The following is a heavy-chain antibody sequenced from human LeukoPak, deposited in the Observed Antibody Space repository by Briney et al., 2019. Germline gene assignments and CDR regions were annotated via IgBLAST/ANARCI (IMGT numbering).Heavy chain of an antibody. J-gene: IGHJ6*04. D-gene: IGHD3-10*01. CDR1: GGSFSGYY. CDR3: AGCITMVRGVIRCGMDV. CDR2: INHSGST. V-gene: IGHV4-34*01. Sequence: SETLSLTCAVYGGSFSGYYWSWIRQPPGKGLEWIGEINHSGSTNYNPSLKSRVTISVDTSKNQFSLKLSSVTAADTAVYYCAGCITMVRGVIRCGMDVWGKGTTVTVSS.